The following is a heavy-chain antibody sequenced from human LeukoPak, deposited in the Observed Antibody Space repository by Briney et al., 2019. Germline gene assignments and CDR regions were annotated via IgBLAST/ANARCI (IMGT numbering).Heavy chain of an antibody. CDR2: INPSGGST. V-gene: IGHV1-46*01. CDR3: ARDGSSGYASDAFDI. CDR1: GYTFTSYY. Sequence: GASVKVSCKASGYTFTSYYMHWVRQAPGQGLEWMGIINPSGGSTSYAQKFQGRVTMTRDTSTSTVYMELSNLRSEDTAVYYCARDGSSGYASDAFDIWGQGTMVTVSS. J-gene: IGHJ3*02. D-gene: IGHD3-22*01.